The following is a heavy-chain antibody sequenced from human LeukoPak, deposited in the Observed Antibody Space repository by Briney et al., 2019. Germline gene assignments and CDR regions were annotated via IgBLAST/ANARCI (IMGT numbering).Heavy chain of an antibody. V-gene: IGHV3-48*03. D-gene: IGHD6-19*01. CDR2: ISDHGKSR. CDR1: GFTFSNYE. Sequence: GGSLRLSCAASGFTFSNYEMNWVRQTPGKGLEWVSYISDHGKSRNYVDSVKGRFTISRDNAKNSLYLQMNSLRAEDTAVYYCAKGKDSVAGATNVYWGQGTLVTVSS. CDR3: AKGKDSVAGATNVY. J-gene: IGHJ4*02.